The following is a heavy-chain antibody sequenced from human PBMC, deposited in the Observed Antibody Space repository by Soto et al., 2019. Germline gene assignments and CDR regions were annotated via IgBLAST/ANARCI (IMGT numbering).Heavy chain of an antibody. V-gene: IGHV3-23*01. CDR2: ISGSGGST. CDR3: VFFQSRGLVRTIVF. CDR1: GFTFSSYA. Sequence: GGSLRLSCAASGFTFSSYAMSWVRQAPGKGLEWVSAISGSGGSTYYADSVKGRFTISRDNSKNTLYLQMNSLRAEDTAVYYCVFFQSRGLVRTIVFWGPGILVTVFS. D-gene: IGHD3-9*01. J-gene: IGHJ4*02.